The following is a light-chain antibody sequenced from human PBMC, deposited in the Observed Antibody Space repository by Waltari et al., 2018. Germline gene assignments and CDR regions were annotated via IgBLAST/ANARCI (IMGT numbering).Light chain of an antibody. J-gene: IGKJ2*01. CDR1: QSVSSTY. CDR2: GAS. Sequence: IVLTQSPGPLTLSPGERATLSSSASQSVSSTYLAWYQQKAGQTPRLLLYGASSRATGIPDRFSGSGSATDFTLTINRLEPDDFAVYYCQLYGSSPLFTFGQGTKLEI. CDR3: QLYGSSPLFT. V-gene: IGKV3-20*01.